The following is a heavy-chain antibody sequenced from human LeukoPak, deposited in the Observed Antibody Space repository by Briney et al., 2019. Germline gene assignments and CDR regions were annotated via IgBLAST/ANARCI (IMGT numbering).Heavy chain of an antibody. CDR2: IYYSGST. J-gene: IGHJ4*02. V-gene: IGHV4-61*01. CDR1: GGSVNSGTYY. D-gene: IGHD4-11*01. CDR3: ARDRVRGNSNPYFDY. Sequence: SETLSLTCTVSGGSVNSGTYYWNWIRQPPGKGLEWIGYIYYSGSTNYNPSLKSRVTISVDTSKNQFSLKLSSVTATDTAVYYCARDRVRGNSNPYFDYWGQGTLVTVSS.